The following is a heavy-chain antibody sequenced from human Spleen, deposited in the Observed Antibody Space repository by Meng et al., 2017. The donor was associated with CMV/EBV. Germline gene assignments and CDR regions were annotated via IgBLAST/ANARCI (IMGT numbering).Heavy chain of an antibody. CDR1: GGSFSGYY. V-gene: IGHV4-34*01. CDR2: INHSGST. J-gene: IGHJ5*02. D-gene: IGHD2-2*01. Sequence: SETLSLTCAVYGGSFSGYYWSWIRQPPGKGLEWIGEINHSGSTNYNPSLKSRVTISVDTSKNQFSLKLSSVTAADTAVYYCARGSRYCSSTSCYYWFDPWGQGTLVTVSS. CDR3: ARGSRYCSSTSCYYWFDP.